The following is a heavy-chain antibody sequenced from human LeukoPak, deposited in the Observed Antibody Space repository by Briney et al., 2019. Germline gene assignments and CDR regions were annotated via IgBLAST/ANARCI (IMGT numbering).Heavy chain of an antibody. J-gene: IGHJ4*02. CDR2: IYSSGST. V-gene: IGHV4-4*07. D-gene: IGHD3-22*01. CDR3: ARHRRYYYDSSGYYS. Sequence: SETLSLTCTVSGGSTNTDYWSWIRQPAGKGLEWLGRIYSSGSTNYNPSLKSRVTISVDTSKNQFSLKLSSVTAADTAVYYCARHRRYYYDSSGYYSWGQGTLVTVSS. CDR1: GGSTNTDY.